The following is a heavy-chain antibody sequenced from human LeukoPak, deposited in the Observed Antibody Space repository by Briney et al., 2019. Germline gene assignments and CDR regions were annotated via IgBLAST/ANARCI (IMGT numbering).Heavy chain of an antibody. Sequence: ASVKVSCKVSGYTLTELSMHWVRQAPGQGLEWMGRINPNSGDTDYAQKFQGRVIMTRDTSISTAYMEVSRLRSDDTAVYYCARVDSGHDYGPSWGQGTTVTVSS. CDR2: INPNSGDT. J-gene: IGHJ3*01. CDR1: GYTLTELS. D-gene: IGHD5-12*01. V-gene: IGHV1-2*06. CDR3: ARVDSGHDYGPS.